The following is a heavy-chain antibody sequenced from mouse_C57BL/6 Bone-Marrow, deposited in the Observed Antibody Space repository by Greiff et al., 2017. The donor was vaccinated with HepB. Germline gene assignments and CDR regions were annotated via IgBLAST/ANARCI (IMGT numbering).Heavy chain of an antibody. D-gene: IGHD2-4*01. Sequence: VQLQQSGAELVRPGASVTLSCKASGYTFTDYEMHWVKQTPVHGLEWIGAIDPETGGTAYNQKFKGKAILTADKSSSTACMELRSLTSEDSAVYYCTRCPDRDYGYYYAMDYWGQGTSVTVSS. CDR3: TRCPDRDYGYYYAMDY. CDR1: GYTFTDYE. J-gene: IGHJ4*01. CDR2: IDPETGGT. V-gene: IGHV1-15*01.